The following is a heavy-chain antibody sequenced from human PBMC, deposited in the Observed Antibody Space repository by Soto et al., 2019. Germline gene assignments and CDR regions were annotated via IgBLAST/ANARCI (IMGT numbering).Heavy chain of an antibody. CDR2: IYWDDDK. CDR3: ARRRGATAGYHFDY. CDR1: GFSLSTSRLG. D-gene: IGHD6-13*01. J-gene: IGHJ4*02. V-gene: IGHV2-5*02. Sequence: QITVKGSGPTLVKPTQTLTLTCTFSGFSLSTSRLGVGWIRQPPGTALEWLAVIYWDDDKRYSPSLNSRLTITKDTSKNRVVLTMTNMDPVDTATYYCARRRGATAGYHFDYWGQGTMVTVSS.